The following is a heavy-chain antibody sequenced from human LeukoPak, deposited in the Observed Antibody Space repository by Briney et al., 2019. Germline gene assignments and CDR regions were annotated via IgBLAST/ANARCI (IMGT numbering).Heavy chain of an antibody. CDR1: GFTFSDYY. D-gene: IGHD4-17*01. J-gene: IGHJ2*01. CDR2: ITGGGSAT. CDR3: ARDHTYYGDYPGDTYWYFDL. Sequence: GGSLRLSCAASGFTFSDYYMSWIRQAPGKGLEWVSYITGGGSATYYADSVKGRFTISRDNAKKSLFLQMNSLRAEDTAVYYCARDHTYYGDYPGDTYWYFDLWGRGTLVTVSS. V-gene: IGHV3-11*01.